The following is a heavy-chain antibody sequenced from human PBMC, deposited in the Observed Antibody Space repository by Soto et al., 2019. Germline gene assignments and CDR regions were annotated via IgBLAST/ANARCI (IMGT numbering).Heavy chain of an antibody. Sequence: QVQLQESGPGLVKPSETLSLTCTVSGGPISSYYWSWIRQPPGKGLEWIGYIYYSGRTNYNPSLKSRVTISVDTSKNQFSLKLSSVTAADTAVYYCARGGGSSDYWGQGTLVTVSS. J-gene: IGHJ4*02. CDR1: GGPISSYY. D-gene: IGHD2-15*01. CDR3: ARGGGSSDY. V-gene: IGHV4-59*01. CDR2: IYYSGRT.